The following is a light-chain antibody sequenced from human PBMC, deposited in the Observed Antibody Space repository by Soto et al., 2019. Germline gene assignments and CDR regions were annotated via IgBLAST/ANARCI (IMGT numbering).Light chain of an antibody. CDR3: QLYSTSLFT. CDR1: QSVSSSY. Sequence: ILFTQSPATLSLSPGERATLSCRASQSVSSSYLAWYRQKPGQAPRLLIYDASSRDTGIPDRFSGSGYGTDFTLTISRLEPEDFAVYYCQLYSTSLFTFAQGTRLEIK. V-gene: IGKV3-20*01. J-gene: IGKJ5*01. CDR2: DAS.